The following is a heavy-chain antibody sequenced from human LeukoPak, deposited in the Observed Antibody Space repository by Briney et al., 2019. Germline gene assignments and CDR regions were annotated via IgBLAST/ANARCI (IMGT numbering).Heavy chain of an antibody. CDR2: IYYSGST. V-gene: IGHV4-39*07. CDR3: ARDTYYAYYYGSGSYPSPFDY. Sequence: PSETLSLTCTVSGGSISSYYWGWIRQPPGKGLEWIGSIYYSGSTYYNPSLKSRVTISVDTSKNQFSLKLSSVTAADTAVYYCARDTYYAYYYGSGSYPSPFDYWGQGTLVTVSS. D-gene: IGHD3-10*01. CDR1: GGSISSYY. J-gene: IGHJ4*02.